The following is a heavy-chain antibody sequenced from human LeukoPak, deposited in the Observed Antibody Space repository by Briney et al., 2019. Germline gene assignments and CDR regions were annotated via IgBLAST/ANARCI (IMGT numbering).Heavy chain of an antibody. CDR1: GFTFSTYG. Sequence: GGSLRLSCGASGFTFSTYGMSWVRQAPGKGLEWVSVIYSGGSTYYADSVKGRFTISRDNSKNTLYLQMNSLRAEDTAVYYCARELGAFDIWGQGTMVTVSS. CDR2: IYSGGST. V-gene: IGHV3-53*01. CDR3: ARELGAFDI. D-gene: IGHD3-10*01. J-gene: IGHJ3*02.